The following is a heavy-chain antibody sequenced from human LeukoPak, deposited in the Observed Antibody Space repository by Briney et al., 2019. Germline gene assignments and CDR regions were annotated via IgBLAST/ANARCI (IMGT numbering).Heavy chain of an antibody. CDR2: ISSSGSTI. J-gene: IGHJ4*02. CDR3: ARVVGPGSGYLDY. D-gene: IGHD2-15*01. Sequence: PGGSLRLSCAASGFTFSSYEMNWVRQAPGKGLEWVSCISSSGSTIYYADSVKGRFTISRDNAMNSLYLQMNSLRAEGTAVYYCARVVGPGSGYLDYWGQGTLVTASS. V-gene: IGHV3-48*03. CDR1: GFTFSSYE.